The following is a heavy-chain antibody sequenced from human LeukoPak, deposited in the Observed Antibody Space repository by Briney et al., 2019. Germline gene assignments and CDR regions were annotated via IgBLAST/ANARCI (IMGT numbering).Heavy chain of an antibody. J-gene: IGHJ4*02. CDR3: AKKSRDGYNPFDY. V-gene: IGHV3-23*01. CDR1: GFTLRNYA. CDR2: VSGHST. D-gene: IGHD5-24*01. Sequence: GGSLRLSCAVSGFTLRNYAMYWVRQAPGKGLEWVSAVSGHSTYYADSVKGRFTISRDDSKNTLYLEINSLRAEDTAVYYCAKKSRDGYNPFDYLGQGTLVTVSS.